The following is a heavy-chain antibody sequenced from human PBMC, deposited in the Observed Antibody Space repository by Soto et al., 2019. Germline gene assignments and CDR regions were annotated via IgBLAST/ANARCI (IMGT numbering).Heavy chain of an antibody. D-gene: IGHD1-26*01. Sequence: QVQLVESGGGVVQPGTSLRLSCEASGLAFNKFGMHWVRQAPGKGLEWVAFISYDGSYQYYADSVQGRLTITRDNSMNTLNMQLNSRRREDTAVYYCAKGGEVGGVLGAHWGQGTLVTVSS. V-gene: IGHV3-30*18. J-gene: IGHJ4*02. CDR2: ISYDGSYQ. CDR3: AKGGEVGGVLGAH. CDR1: GLAFNKFG.